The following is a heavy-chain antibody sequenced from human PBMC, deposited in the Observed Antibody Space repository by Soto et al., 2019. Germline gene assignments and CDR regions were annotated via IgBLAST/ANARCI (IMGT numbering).Heavy chain of an antibody. CDR3: AKAAGAAAGYYYYGMDV. V-gene: IGHV3-23*01. CDR2: ISGSGGST. Sequence: EVQLLESGGGLVQPGGSLRLSCAASGFTFSSYAMSWVRQAPGKGLEWVSAISGSGGSTYYADSVKGRFTISRDNSKDTLYLQMNSLRAEDTAVYYCAKAAGAAAGYYYYGMDVWGQGTTVTVSS. D-gene: IGHD6-13*01. J-gene: IGHJ6*02. CDR1: GFTFSSYA.